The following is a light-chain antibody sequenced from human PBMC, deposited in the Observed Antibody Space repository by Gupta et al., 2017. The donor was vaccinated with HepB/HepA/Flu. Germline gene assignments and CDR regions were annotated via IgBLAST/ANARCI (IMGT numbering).Light chain of an antibody. CDR2: NTK. V-gene: IGLV8-61*01. CDR3: VLYMGRGIVV. CDR1: SGSVSPSDY. Sequence: QTVVTQEPSFSVSPGGTVTLTCGLSSGSVSPSDYPSWYQQTPGQAPRTLIYNTKTRSSGVPDRFSGSILGNNAAPPTTGAQADDEADDYCVLYMGRGIVVFGGGTKLTVL. J-gene: IGLJ3*02.